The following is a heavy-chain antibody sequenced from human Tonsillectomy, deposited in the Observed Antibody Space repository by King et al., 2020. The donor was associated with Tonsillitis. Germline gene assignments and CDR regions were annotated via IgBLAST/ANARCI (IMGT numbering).Heavy chain of an antibody. D-gene: IGHD2-21*02. CDR3: ARGEGQNYCGGDCYLY. CDR1: GFTVSSNY. Sequence: VQLVESGGGLIQPGGSLRLSCAASGFTVSSNYMSWVRQAPGKGLEWVSVIYSGGSTYYADSVKGRFTISRDNSKNTLYLQMNSLRAEDTAVYYCARGEGQNYCGGDCYLYWGQGTLVTVSS. V-gene: IGHV3-53*01. J-gene: IGHJ4*02. CDR2: IYSGGST.